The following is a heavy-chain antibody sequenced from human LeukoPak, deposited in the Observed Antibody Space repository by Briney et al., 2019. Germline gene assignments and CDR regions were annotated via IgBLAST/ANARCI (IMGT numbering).Heavy chain of an antibody. V-gene: IGHV4-59*08. CDR2: IYYSGST. D-gene: IGHD2-15*01. Sequence: SETLSLTCTVSGGSISNYYWSWIRQPPGKGLEWIGYIYYSGSTNYNPSLKSRVTISVDTSKNQFSLKLSSVTAADTAVYYCARGSPADAFDIWGQGTMVTVSS. CDR1: GGSISNYY. CDR3: ARGSPADAFDI. J-gene: IGHJ3*02.